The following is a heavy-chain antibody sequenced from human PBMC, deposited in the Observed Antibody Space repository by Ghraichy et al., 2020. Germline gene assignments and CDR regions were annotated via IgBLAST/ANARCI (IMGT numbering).Heavy chain of an antibody. D-gene: IGHD3-22*01. CDR1: GFTFSSYA. CDR3: ARAATYYYDSSFDY. Sequence: GGSLRLSCTASGFTFSSYALHWVRQAPGKGLKWVAVISYDGSNKFYADSVKGRFTISRDNSKNTLYLQMNSLRAEDTAVYYCARAATYYYDSSFDYWGQGTLVTVSS. CDR2: ISYDGSNK. J-gene: IGHJ4*02. V-gene: IGHV3-30*04.